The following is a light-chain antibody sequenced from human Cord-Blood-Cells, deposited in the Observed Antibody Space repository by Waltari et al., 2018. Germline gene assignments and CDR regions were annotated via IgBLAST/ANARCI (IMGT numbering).Light chain of an antibody. CDR3: QQNCSSPYT. J-gene: IGKJ2*01. Sequence: ELVLTQFSVSLTLSHGHRASTSCSARQSVSSSYLTWYQQKPGQAPRLQIYGASSRATGIPYRFSGSGSGTDFTLTISRLEPEDFAVYYCQQNCSSPYTFGQGTKVEIK. V-gene: IGKV3-20*01. CDR1: QSVSSSY. CDR2: GAS.